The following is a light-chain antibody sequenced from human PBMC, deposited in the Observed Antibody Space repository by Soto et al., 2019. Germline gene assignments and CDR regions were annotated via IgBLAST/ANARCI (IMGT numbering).Light chain of an antibody. J-gene: IGLJ1*01. Sequence: QSALTQPASVSGSPGQSISISCTGTSSDVGGYNYVSWYQQHPGKAPKLMIYEVSNRPSGVSNRFSGSKSGNTASLTISGLQAEDEAGYYCSSKRSDTPVVFGTGTKLTVL. CDR3: SSKRSDTPVV. CDR2: EVS. CDR1: SSDVGGYNY. V-gene: IGLV2-14*01.